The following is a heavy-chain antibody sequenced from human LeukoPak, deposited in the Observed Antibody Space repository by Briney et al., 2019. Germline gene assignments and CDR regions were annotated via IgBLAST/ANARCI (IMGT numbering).Heavy chain of an antibody. V-gene: IGHV4-59*01. CDR3: ARVAYGSGSSNWFDP. Sequence: SETLSLTCTVSGGSISSYYWSWIRQPPGKGLEWIRYIYYSGSTNYNPSLKSRVTISVDTSKNQFSLKLSSVTAADTAVYYCARVAYGSGSSNWFDPWGQGTLVTVSS. CDR1: GGSISSYY. J-gene: IGHJ5*02. D-gene: IGHD3-10*01. CDR2: IYYSGST.